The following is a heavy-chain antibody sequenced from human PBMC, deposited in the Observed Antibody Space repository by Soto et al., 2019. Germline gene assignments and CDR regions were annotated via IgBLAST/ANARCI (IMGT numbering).Heavy chain of an antibody. V-gene: IGHV4-31*03. Sequence: SETLSLTCTVSGGSISSGGYYWSWIRQHPGKGLEWIGYIYDSGSTYYNPSLKSRVTISVDRSKNQFSLKLSSVTAADTAVYYCAREGSPSDYYYGMDVWGQGTTVTVSS. CDR3: AREGSPSDYYYGMDV. CDR1: GGSISSGGYY. J-gene: IGHJ6*02. CDR2: IYDSGST.